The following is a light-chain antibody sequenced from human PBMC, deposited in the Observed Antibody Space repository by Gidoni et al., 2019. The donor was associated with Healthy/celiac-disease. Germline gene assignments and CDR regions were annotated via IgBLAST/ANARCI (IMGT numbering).Light chain of an antibody. CDR2: DVS. CDR1: RSDVGGYNY. J-gene: IGLJ2*01. CDR3: SSYTSSSTLV. Sequence: QSALTQPAAAAGSPGQSITISCTGTRSDVGGYNYGSWYQKHPGQAPKLMIYDVSKRPSGVSNRFSGSKSGNTASLTISGLQAEDEADYYCSSYTSSSTLVFGGGTKLTVL. V-gene: IGLV2-14*03.